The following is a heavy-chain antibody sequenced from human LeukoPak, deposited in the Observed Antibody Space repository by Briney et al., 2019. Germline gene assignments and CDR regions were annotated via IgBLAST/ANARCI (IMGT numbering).Heavy chain of an antibody. CDR3: GRERGPRYFDY. V-gene: IGHV3-48*04. Sequence: GGSLRLSCAASGFTFSTYNMNWVRQAPGKGLEWVSYISGTSDNIYYADSVKGRFTISRDNAKNSLYLQMNGLGAEDTAVYYCGRERGPRYFDYWGQGTLVTVSS. CDR1: GFTFSTYN. CDR2: ISGTSDNI. J-gene: IGHJ4*02.